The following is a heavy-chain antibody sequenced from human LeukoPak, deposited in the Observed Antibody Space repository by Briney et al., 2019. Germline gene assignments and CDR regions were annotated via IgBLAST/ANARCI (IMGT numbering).Heavy chain of an antibody. J-gene: IGHJ4*02. Sequence: SQTLSLTCAISGDSVSSSRAAWNWIRQSPSSGLEWLGRTYYKSKWYNNYAVSVKSRITINADTSKNQFSLLLNSVTPEDTAVYYCATGDQYFHYWGQGTLVTVSS. CDR1: GDSVSSSRAA. CDR3: ATGDQYFHY. V-gene: IGHV6-1*01. D-gene: IGHD7-27*01. CDR2: TYYKSKWYN.